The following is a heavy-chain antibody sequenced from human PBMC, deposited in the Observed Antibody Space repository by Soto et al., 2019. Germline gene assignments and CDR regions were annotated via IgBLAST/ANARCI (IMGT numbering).Heavy chain of an antibody. CDR3: AIGLGYCSGGSCYHLDY. V-gene: IGHV4-4*02. Sequence: QVQLQESGPGLVKPSGTLSLTCAVSGGSISSSNWWSWVRQPPGKGLEWIGEIYHSGSTNYNPSLKSRVTISVDKSKNQFALKLSSVTAADTAVYYGAIGLGYCSGGSCYHLDYWGQGTLVTVSS. J-gene: IGHJ4*02. CDR2: IYHSGST. D-gene: IGHD2-15*01. CDR1: GGSISSSNW.